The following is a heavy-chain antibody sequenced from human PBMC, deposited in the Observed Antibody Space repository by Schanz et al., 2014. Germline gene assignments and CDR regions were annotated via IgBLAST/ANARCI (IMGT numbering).Heavy chain of an antibody. CDR1: GFSLNTYG. D-gene: IGHD6-19*01. Sequence: AQLMESGGGVVQPGTSLILSCSVSGFSLNTYGIHWFRQPAGKGLEWVSYISGTTTYTNYADSVKGRFSISRDNAKNSLFLQMNRLRAEDTALYYCAIIGVMVAVAGTRADYWGQGTLVTVSS. V-gene: IGHV3-21*05. J-gene: IGHJ4*02. CDR2: ISGTTTYT. CDR3: AIIGVMVAVAGTRADY.